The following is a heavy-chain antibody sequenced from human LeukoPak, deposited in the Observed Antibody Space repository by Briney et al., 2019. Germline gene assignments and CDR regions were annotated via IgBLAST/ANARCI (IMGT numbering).Heavy chain of an antibody. D-gene: IGHD1-20*01. CDR3: AKAPDGITGTTGFDY. V-gene: IGHV1-18*01. CDR2: ITVYNGNT. J-gene: IGHJ4*02. CDR1: GYAFTSSA. Sequence: ASVKVSCKASGYAFTSSAISWVRQAPGQGLEWMGWITVYNGNTNYAQKLQGRVTMTTDTSTRTAYMELRSLRSDDTAVYYCAKAPDGITGTTGFDYWDQGTLVTVSS.